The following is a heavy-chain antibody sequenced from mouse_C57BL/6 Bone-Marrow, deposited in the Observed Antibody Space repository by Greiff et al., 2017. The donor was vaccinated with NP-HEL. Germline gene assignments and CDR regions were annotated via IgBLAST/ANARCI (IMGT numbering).Heavy chain of an antibody. CDR2: IWSGGST. CDR1: GFSLTSYG. V-gene: IGHV2-2*01. CDR3: ASQLTPYYFDY. Sequence: QVQLQQSGPGLVQPSQSLSITCTVSGFSLTSYGVHWVRQSPGKGLEWLGVIWSGGSTDYNAAFISRLSISKDNSKSQVFFKMHSLQADDTAIYYCASQLTPYYFDYWGQGTTLTVSS. J-gene: IGHJ2*01. D-gene: IGHD3-3*01.